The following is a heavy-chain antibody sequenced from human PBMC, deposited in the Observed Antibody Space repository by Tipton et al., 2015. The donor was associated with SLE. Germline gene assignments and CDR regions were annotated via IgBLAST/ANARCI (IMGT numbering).Heavy chain of an antibody. D-gene: IGHD6-19*01. V-gene: IGHV4-38-2*01. CDR2: IYHSGIT. CDR1: GYSINSGFY. Sequence: GLVKPSETLSLTCGVSGYSINSGFYWGWIRQPPGKGLEWIGSIYHSGITYYNPSLKSRVTISLDTSKNQFSLNLRSVTAADTALYYCARGQDLIEVAEGGAFDIWGQWTMVSASS. CDR3: ARGQDLIEVAEGGAFDI. J-gene: IGHJ3*02.